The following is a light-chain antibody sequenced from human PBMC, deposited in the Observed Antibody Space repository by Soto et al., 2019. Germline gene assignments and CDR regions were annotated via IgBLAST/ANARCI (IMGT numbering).Light chain of an antibody. Sequence: QSALAQPASVSGSPGQSITISCAGTRSDVGGHNYVSWYQQYPGKAPKLIIYDVTNRPSGVSHRFSGSKSGNTASLTISGLQAEDEADYYCASYTRTTTLVFGGGTKLTVL. CDR3: ASYTRTTTLV. CDR1: RSDVGGHNY. CDR2: DVT. J-gene: IGLJ2*01. V-gene: IGLV2-14*01.